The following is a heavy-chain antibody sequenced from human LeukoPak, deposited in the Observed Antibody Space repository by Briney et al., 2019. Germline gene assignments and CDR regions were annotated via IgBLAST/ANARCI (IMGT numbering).Heavy chain of an antibody. J-gene: IGHJ4*02. Sequence: PGGSLRLSCAASGFTFSSYAMSWVRQAPGKGLEWVSAISGSGGSTYYADSVKGRFTISRDNSKNTLYLQMNSLRAEDTAVYYCAKTRKPPGYCSGGSCYRYYFDYWGQGTLVTVSS. CDR2: ISGSGGST. CDR3: AKTRKPPGYCSGGSCYRYYFDY. CDR1: GFTFSSYA. V-gene: IGHV3-23*01. D-gene: IGHD2-15*01.